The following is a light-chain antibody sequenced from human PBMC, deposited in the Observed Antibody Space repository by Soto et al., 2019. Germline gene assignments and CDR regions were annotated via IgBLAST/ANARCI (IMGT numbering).Light chain of an antibody. CDR2: WAS. CDR1: QSVLYSSNNKNY. V-gene: IGKV4-1*01. CDR3: QQSYTTPFT. Sequence: DIVMTQSPDSPAVSLGERATIDCKSSQSVLYSSNNKNYLVWYQQKPGQPPKLLIYWASTRESGVPDRFSGSGSGTDFTLTISNLQAEDVAVYYCQQSYTTPFTFGGGTKVEIK. J-gene: IGKJ4*01.